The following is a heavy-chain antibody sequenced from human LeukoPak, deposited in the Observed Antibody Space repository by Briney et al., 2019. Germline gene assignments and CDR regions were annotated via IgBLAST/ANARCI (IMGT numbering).Heavy chain of an antibody. CDR1: GFAFSRYW. V-gene: IGHV3-74*01. D-gene: IGHD3-10*01. Sequence: GGSLRLSCAASGFAFSRYWMHWVRQAPGKGLVWVSRSNSDGSSTTYADSVKGRFSISRDNAKNSLYLQMNSLRAEDTALYYCAKDFEGYGSGGVDYWGQGTLVTVSS. CDR3: AKDFEGYGSGGVDY. J-gene: IGHJ4*02. CDR2: SNSDGSST.